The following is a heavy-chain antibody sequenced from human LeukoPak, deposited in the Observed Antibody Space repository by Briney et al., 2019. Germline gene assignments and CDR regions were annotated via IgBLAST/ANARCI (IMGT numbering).Heavy chain of an antibody. V-gene: IGHV1-8*03. D-gene: IGHD2-2*03. CDR2: MNPNSGNT. CDR1: GYTFTNYD. CDR3: ATMVARGGYCSSSSCYGGFDI. J-gene: IGHJ3*02. Sequence: ASVKVSCKASGYTFTNYDINWVRQATGQGLEWMGWMNPNSGNTGYAQKFQGRVTITRNTSISTAYMELSSLRSDDTAVYYCATMVARGGYCSSSSCYGGFDIWGQGTMVTVSS.